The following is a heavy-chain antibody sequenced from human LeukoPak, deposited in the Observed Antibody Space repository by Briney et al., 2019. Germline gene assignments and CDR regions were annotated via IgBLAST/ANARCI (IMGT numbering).Heavy chain of an antibody. CDR1: GGSISSYY. CDR2: IYTSGST. CDR3: ARETLCGSCYSGDAFGI. V-gene: IGHV4-4*07. Sequence: SETLSLTCTVSGGSISSYYWSWIRQPAGKGLEWIGRIYTSGSTNYNPSLKSRVTMSVDTSKNQFSLKLSSVTAADTAVYYCARETLCGSCYSGDAFGIWGQGTMVTVSS. D-gene: IGHD2-15*01. J-gene: IGHJ3*02.